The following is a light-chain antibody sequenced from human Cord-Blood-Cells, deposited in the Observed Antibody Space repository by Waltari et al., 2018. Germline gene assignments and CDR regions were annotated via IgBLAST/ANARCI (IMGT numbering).Light chain of an antibody. CDR1: SSDVGLYNI. J-gene: IGLJ1*01. CDR3: SSYTSSSTYV. V-gene: IGLV2-14*01. Sequence: QSALTQPASVSGSPGQSTTISCTGTSSDVGLYNIVPWYQQHPGKAPKLMIYEVSNRPSGVSNRFSGSKSGNTASLTISGLQAEDEADYYCSSYTSSSTYVFGTGTKVTVL. CDR2: EVS.